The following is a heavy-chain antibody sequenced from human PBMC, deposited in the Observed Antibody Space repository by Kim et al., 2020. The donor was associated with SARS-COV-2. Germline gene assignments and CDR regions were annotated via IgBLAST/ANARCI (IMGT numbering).Heavy chain of an antibody. D-gene: IGHD3-10*01. Sequence: DNAVTVKRRITIRPDTSKNQFSLQLNSVTPEDTAVYYCARLSAGVTSRDYWGQGTLVTVSS. CDR3: ARLSAGVTSRDY. J-gene: IGHJ4*02. V-gene: IGHV6-1*01.